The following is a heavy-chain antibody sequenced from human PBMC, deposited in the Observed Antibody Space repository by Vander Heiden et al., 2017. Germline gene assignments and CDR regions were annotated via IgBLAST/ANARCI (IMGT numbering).Heavy chain of an antibody. Sequence: QVQLVQSGDEERKPGASVKVSCKASGYTFTAYYMHWVRQAPGQGLEWMGWINPNSGGTNYAQKFQGRVTMTRDTSISTAYMELSRLRSDDTAVYYCARDWYYDSSGQGALDMWGQGTTVTLSS. CDR2: INPNSGGT. CDR1: GYTFTAYY. J-gene: IGHJ3*02. V-gene: IGHV1-2*02. CDR3: ARDWYYDSSGQGALDM. D-gene: IGHD3-22*01.